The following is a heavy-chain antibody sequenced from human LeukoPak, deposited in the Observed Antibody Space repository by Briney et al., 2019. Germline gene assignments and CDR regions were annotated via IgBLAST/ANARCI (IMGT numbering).Heavy chain of an antibody. CDR2: ISGSGGSS. V-gene: IGHV3-23*01. Sequence: GGSLRLSCAASGLTFSSYAMSRVRQAPGKGLEWVSLISGSGGSSYYADCVKGRFTISRDNSKNTLYLQMNRLRAEDTAVYYCAKSPRGAVTGAYGMDVWGQGTTVTVSS. CDR1: GLTFSSYA. J-gene: IGHJ6*02. D-gene: IGHD6-19*01. CDR3: AKSPRGAVTGAYGMDV.